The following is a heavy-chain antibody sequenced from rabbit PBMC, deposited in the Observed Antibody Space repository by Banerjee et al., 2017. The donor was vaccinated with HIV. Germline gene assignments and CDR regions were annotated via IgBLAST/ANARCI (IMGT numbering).Heavy chain of an antibody. Sequence: QEQVEGSGGDLVKPGASLTLTCTASGLSLSNNYVMCWVRQAPGKRLEWIASIDAGSSGATHYASWSKGRFTISKTSSTTVTLQMTSLTAADTATYFCARDMAGDGTAPNLWGSGTLVTVS. D-gene: IGHD7-1*01. V-gene: IGHV1S45*01. CDR1: GLSLSNNYV. CDR2: IDAGSSGAT. J-gene: IGHJ4*01. CDR3: ARDMAGDGTAPNL.